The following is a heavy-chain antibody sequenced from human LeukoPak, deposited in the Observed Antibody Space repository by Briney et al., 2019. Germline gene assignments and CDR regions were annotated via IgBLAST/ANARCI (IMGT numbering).Heavy chain of an antibody. Sequence: GSLRLSCAASGFTFSSYSMNWVRQAPGKGLEWIGEIGHDGGTNYNPSLRSRVTISIDTSKKQFSLKLSSVTAADTAVYYCARVPATVSRPCDSWGQGTLVTVSS. J-gene: IGHJ4*02. V-gene: IGHV4-34*08. CDR1: GFTFSSYS. D-gene: IGHD2-15*01. CDR3: ARVPATVSRPCDS. CDR2: IGHDGGT.